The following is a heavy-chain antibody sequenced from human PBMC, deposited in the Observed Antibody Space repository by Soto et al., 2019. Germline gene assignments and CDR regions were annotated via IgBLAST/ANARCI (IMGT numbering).Heavy chain of an antibody. J-gene: IGHJ4*02. Sequence: EVLLVESGGGLVQPGGSLKLSCAASGFVFKDSSIHWVRQASGKGLGWIGRIRDRAYNYATAYAASVKGRFTISRDDSNNMAYLQMNGLETEDTAIYYCTRLISAAQDYWGQGTLVTVSS. CDR1: GFVFKDSS. V-gene: IGHV3-73*01. CDR2: IRDRAYNYAT. D-gene: IGHD3-10*01. CDR3: TRLISAAQDY.